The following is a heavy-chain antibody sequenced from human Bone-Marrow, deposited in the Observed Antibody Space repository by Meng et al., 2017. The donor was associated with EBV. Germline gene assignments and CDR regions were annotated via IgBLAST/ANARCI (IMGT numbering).Heavy chain of an antibody. V-gene: IGHV3-74*02. D-gene: IGHD3-22*01. CDR3: ASYYYDSSGYYHFDY. J-gene: IGHJ4*02. CDR1: GFTFSSYW. Sequence: VQLVESXXXXXQXXRXXRLSCSASGFTFSSYWMHWVRQAPGKGLVWVSRINSDGSSTSYADSVKGRFTISRDNAKNTLYLQMNSLRAEDTAVYYCASYYYDSSGYYHFDYWGQGTLVTVSS. CDR2: INSDGSST.